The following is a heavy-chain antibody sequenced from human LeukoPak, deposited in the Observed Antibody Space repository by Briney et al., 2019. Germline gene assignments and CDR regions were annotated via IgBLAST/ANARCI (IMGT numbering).Heavy chain of an antibody. CDR1: GFTFSSYS. CDR2: TSSSSSYI. Sequence: PGGTLRLSCAASGFTFSSYSMNWVRQAPGKGLEWVSSTSSSSSYIYYADSVKGRFTISRDNAKNSLYLQMNSLRAEDTAVYYCARDIVVVPAALDYWGQGTLVTVSS. V-gene: IGHV3-21*01. J-gene: IGHJ4*02. CDR3: ARDIVVVPAALDY. D-gene: IGHD2-2*01.